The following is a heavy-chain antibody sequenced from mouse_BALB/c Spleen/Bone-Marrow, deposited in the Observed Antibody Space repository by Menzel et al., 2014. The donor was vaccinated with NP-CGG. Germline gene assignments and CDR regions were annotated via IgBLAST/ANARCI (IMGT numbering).Heavy chain of an antibody. Sequence: VQLVESGGGLVQPGGSLKLSCAASGFTFSSYDMSWVRRTPEKRLEWVAYISSGGGSTYYPDTVKGRFTISRDNAKNTLYLQMSSLKSEDTAMYYCARHEDGYYDAMDYWGQGTSVTVSS. CDR1: GFTFSSYD. CDR2: ISSGGGST. D-gene: IGHD2-3*01. CDR3: ARHEDGYYDAMDY. V-gene: IGHV5-12-1*01. J-gene: IGHJ4*01.